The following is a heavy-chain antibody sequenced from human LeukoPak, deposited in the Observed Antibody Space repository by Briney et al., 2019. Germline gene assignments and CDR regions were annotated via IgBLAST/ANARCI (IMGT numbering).Heavy chain of an antibody. J-gene: IGHJ4*02. V-gene: IGHV4-39*07. D-gene: IGHD6-25*01. CDR1: GGSISSSSYY. CDR3: ARGRSATRFDY. CDR2: IYYSGST. Sequence: PSETLSLTCTVSGGSISSSSYYWGWIRQPPGKGLEWIGSIYYSGSTYYKPSLKSRVTISVDTSKNQFSLKLSSVTAADTAVYYCARGRSATRFDYWGQGTLVTVSS.